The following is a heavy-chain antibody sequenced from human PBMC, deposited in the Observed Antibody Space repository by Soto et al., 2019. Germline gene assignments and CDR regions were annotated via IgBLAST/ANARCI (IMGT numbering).Heavy chain of an antibody. V-gene: IGHV1-18*01. CDR1: GYTFTSYG. J-gene: IGHJ6*02. CDR2: ISAYNGNT. CDR3: ARDPTAYYYDSSGYSDYYYGMDV. D-gene: IGHD3-22*01. Sequence: QVQLVQSGAEVKKPGASVKVSCKASGYTFTSYGISWVRQAPGQGLEWMGWISAYNGNTNYAQKLQGRVTMTTDTSTSTAYMELGSLRSDDTAVYYCARDPTAYYYDSSGYSDYYYGMDVWGQGTTVTVSS.